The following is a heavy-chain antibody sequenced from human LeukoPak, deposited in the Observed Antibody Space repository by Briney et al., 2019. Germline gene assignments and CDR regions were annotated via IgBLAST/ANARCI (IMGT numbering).Heavy chain of an antibody. V-gene: IGHV4-59*02. D-gene: IGHD2-15*01. CDR2: IYYSGST. CDR1: GGSVSSYY. Sequence: SETLSITCTVAGGSVSSYYWSWSRQPPGKGLGWIGYIYYSGSTNSNPSLKSRVTISVDTSKNQFSLKLSSVTAADTAVYYCARVTPYSGYGMDVWGQGTTVTVSS. CDR3: ARVTPYSGYGMDV. J-gene: IGHJ6*02.